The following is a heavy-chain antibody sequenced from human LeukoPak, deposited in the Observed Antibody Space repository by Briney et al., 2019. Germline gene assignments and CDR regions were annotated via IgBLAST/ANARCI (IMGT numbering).Heavy chain of an antibody. Sequence: GRSLRLSCAASGFTFDDYAMHWVRQAPGKGLEWVSGISWNSGSIGYADSVKGRFTISRDNAKNSLYLQMNSLRAEDTAVYYCARVTTTAYYYDSSGSFDYWGQGTLVTVSS. CDR2: ISWNSGSI. J-gene: IGHJ4*02. CDR3: ARVTTTAYYYDSSGSFDY. D-gene: IGHD3-22*01. V-gene: IGHV3-9*01. CDR1: GFTFDDYA.